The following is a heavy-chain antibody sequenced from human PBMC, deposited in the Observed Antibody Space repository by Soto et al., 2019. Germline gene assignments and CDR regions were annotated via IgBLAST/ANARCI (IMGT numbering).Heavy chain of an antibody. CDR3: ARDQAGTLDY. CDR2: ISAYNGNT. Sequence: ASVKVSCKASGYTFTNYDINWVRQAPGQGLEWMGWISAYNGNTSYAQNLQGRVTVTTDASTTTAYMELWSLRSDDSAVYYCARDQAGTLDYWGQGTLVTVSS. J-gene: IGHJ4*02. D-gene: IGHD1-7*01. CDR1: GYTFTNYD. V-gene: IGHV1-18*01.